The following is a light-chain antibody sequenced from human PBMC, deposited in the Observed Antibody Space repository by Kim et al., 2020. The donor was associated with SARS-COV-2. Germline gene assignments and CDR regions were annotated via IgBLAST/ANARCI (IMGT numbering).Light chain of an antibody. CDR3: QKYDCAPWT. V-gene: IGKV1-27*01. J-gene: IGKJ1*01. Sequence: AAEGDEVTSPCRASRDIKNDLAWYQQKPGEVPKVLIDSASALRSGVPSRCSGSGSGTDFTLTISSLLPADVATYYCQKYDCAPWTFGQGTKVDIK. CDR2: SAS. CDR1: RDIKND.